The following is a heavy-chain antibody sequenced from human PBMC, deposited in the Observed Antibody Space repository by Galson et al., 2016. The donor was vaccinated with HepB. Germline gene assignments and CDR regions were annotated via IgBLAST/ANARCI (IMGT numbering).Heavy chain of an antibody. CDR3: ARGQHKTTFGVTINNHYYMDV. D-gene: IGHD3-3*01. Sequence: SLRLSCAASGASGSTFNNYDMHWVRQVTGKGLEWVSAIGRGGDRYYSGSVKGRFTISRDNTKNTLYLQMNSLRAEDTAVYYCARGQHKTTFGVTINNHYYMDVWGKGTTVTVSS. J-gene: IGHJ6*03. CDR2: IGRGGDR. CDR1: GASGSTFNNYD. V-gene: IGHV3-13*01.